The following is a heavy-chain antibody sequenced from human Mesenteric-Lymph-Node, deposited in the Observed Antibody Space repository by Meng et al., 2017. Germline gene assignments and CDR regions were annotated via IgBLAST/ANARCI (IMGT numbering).Heavy chain of an antibody. J-gene: IGHJ4*02. Sequence: QVALQESGPGLVKPSGTLSLTCAVSGGAISSSNWWSWVRQPPGKGLEWIGEIYHSGSTNYNPSLKRRVTISVDKSKNQFSLKLSSVTAADTAVYYCAREGNYYDSSGLDYWGQGTLVTVSS. CDR3: AREGNYYDSSGLDY. CDR2: IYHSGST. D-gene: IGHD3-22*01. V-gene: IGHV4-4*02. CDR1: GGAISSSNW.